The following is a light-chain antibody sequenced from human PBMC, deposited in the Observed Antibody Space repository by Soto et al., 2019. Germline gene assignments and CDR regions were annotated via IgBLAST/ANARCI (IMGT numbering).Light chain of an antibody. Sequence: QSVLTQPPSVSGAPGQRVTISCTGNNSNIGGGYDVHWYQQLPGTAPKLLIYGNNNRPSGVPDRFSGSKSYASASLAITGRQSEDEADYYCHSYDSRLSGSVFGGGTKVTVL. CDR3: HSYDSRLSGSV. CDR1: NSNIGGGYD. J-gene: IGLJ2*01. CDR2: GNN. V-gene: IGLV1-40*01.